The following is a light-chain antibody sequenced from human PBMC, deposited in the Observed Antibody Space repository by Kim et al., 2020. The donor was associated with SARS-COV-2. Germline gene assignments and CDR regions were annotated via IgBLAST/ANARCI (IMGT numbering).Light chain of an antibody. Sequence: QSALTQPASVSGSPGQSITISCTGTSSDIGGYNYVSWYQRHPGKAPKLMIYDVSQRPSGVSNRFSGSKSGNTASLTISGLQAEDEADYYCSSFTRSVTIIFGGGTQLTVL. V-gene: IGLV2-14*03. CDR1: SSDIGGYNY. J-gene: IGLJ2*01. CDR2: DVS. CDR3: SSFTRSVTII.